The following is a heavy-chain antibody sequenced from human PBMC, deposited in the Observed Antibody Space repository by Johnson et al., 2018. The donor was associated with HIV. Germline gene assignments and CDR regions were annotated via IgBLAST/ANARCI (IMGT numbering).Heavy chain of an antibody. CDR1: GFTFSDFY. CDR3: VFGEDYYDSGGHHHGPAAFDF. D-gene: IGHD3-22*01. V-gene: IGHV3-11*04. Sequence: QVHLVESGGGLVKPGGSLRLSCAASGFTFSDFYMSWIRQAPGRGLEWISYISTTGTTIYYAESVKGRFTISRDNAKNSLYRQMNSLRAEDTALYYCVFGEDYYDSGGHHHGPAAFDFWGLGTMVTVSS. J-gene: IGHJ3*01. CDR2: ISTTGTTI.